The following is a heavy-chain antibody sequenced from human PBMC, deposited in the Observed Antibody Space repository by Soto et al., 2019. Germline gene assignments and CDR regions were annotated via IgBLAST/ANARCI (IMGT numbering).Heavy chain of an antibody. CDR2: IYYSGST. D-gene: IGHD5-18*01. CDR3: ARKGYSYGYGMDV. Sequence: SLTCTVSGGSVSSGSYYWSWIRQPPGKGLEWIGYIYYSGSTNYNPSLKSRVTISVDTSKNQFSLKLSSVTAADTAVYYCARKGYSYGYGMDVWGQGTTVTVSS. CDR1: GGSVSSGSYY. J-gene: IGHJ6*02. V-gene: IGHV4-61*01.